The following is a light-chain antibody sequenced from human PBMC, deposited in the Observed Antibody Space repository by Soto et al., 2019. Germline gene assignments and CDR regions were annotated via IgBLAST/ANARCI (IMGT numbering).Light chain of an antibody. CDR1: SSNIGSNT. CDR2: TDN. V-gene: IGLV1-44*01. CDR3: AAWDDSLNGWV. Sequence: QSVLTQPPSASGTSGQRVAISCSGSSSNIGSNTVNWYQQLPGTAPKLLIYTDNRRPSGVPDRFSGSKSGISASLAISGLQSEDEADYHCAAWDDSLNGWVFGGGTKLTVL. J-gene: IGLJ3*02.